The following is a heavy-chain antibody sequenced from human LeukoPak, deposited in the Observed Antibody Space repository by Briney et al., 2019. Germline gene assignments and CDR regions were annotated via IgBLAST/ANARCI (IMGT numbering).Heavy chain of an antibody. CDR1: GFTFSSYA. V-gene: IGHV3-23*01. D-gene: IGHD5-12*01. CDR3: ARNAYSGYDYWYFDL. J-gene: IGHJ2*01. CDR2: ISDDGGST. Sequence: GGSLRLSCAASGFTFSSYAMSWVRQTPAKGLEWVSSISDDGGSTYYADSLRGRFTISRDNFKNTLFLQMNSLRAEDTAVYYCARNAYSGYDYWYFDLWGRGTLVTVSS.